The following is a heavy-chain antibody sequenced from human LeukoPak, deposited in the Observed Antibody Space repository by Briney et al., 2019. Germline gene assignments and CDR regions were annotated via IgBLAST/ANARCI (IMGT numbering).Heavy chain of an antibody. J-gene: IGHJ4*02. V-gene: IGHV3-23*01. Sequence: PGGSLRLSCAASGFTFSSYAMSWVRQAPGKGLEWVSAISGSGGSTYYADSVRGRFTISRDNSKNTLYLQMNSLRAEDTAVYYCAKLDFWSGYYSRGDHDYWGQGTLVTVSS. CDR1: GFTFSSYA. CDR2: ISGSGGST. CDR3: AKLDFWSGYYSRGDHDY. D-gene: IGHD3-3*01.